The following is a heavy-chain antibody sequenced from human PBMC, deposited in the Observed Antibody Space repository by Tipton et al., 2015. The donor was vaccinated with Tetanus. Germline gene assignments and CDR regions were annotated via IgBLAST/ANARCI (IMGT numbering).Heavy chain of an antibody. V-gene: IGHV4-31*03. CDR2: IYYSGST. J-gene: IGHJ4*02. D-gene: IGHD3-22*01. CDR1: GGSISSGGYY. Sequence: TLSLTCTVSGGSISSGGYYWSWIRQHPGKGLEWIGYIYYSGSTYYNPSLKSRVTISVDTSKNQFSLKLSSVTAADTAVYYCARDGSGRRDYYDSSGPISMNYFDYWGQGTLVTVSS. CDR3: ARDGSGRRDYYDSSGPISMNYFDY.